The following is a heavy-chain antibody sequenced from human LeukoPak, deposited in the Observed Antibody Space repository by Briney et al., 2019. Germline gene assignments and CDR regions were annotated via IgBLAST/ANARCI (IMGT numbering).Heavy chain of an antibody. CDR3: ARETLTTSRWFDP. V-gene: IGHV4-30-4*08. J-gene: IGHJ5*02. CDR2: ISNSGST. D-gene: IGHD4-17*01. CDR1: GGSINSGGYY. Sequence: SETLSLTCTVSGGSINSGGYYWSWIRQHPGKGLEWIGYISNSGSTYYHPSLKSRVTISVDTSKNQFSLKLSSVTAADTAVYYCARETLTTSRWFDPWGQGTLVTVSS.